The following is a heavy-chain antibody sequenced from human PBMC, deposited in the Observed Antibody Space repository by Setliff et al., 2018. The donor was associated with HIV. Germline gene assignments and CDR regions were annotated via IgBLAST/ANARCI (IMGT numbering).Heavy chain of an antibody. J-gene: IGHJ5*02. Sequence: LSLTCTVSGGSISRDSFYWGWFRQPPGEGLEWIGSIYYSGTTYYAPSLETRLTISVDTSTNQFSLKLTSVTAADTAMYFCAGGSGYPSNWFDPWGQGILVTVSS. V-gene: IGHV4-39*01. CDR3: AGGSGYPSNWFDP. D-gene: IGHD3-22*01. CDR1: GGSISRDSFY. CDR2: IYYSGTT.